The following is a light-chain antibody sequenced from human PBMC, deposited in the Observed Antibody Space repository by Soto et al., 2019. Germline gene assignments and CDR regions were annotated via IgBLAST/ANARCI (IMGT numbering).Light chain of an antibody. CDR1: QSVGSN. V-gene: IGKV3-15*01. CDR3: QEYDNWT. CDR2: GAS. Sequence: DILMTQSPASLSVSPGERATISSRASQSVGSNLAWYQHKRGQAPRLIIYGASTRATGVPARFSGSGSGTEFTLTISSLQSEDFAVHYCQEYDNWTFGQGTKVELK. J-gene: IGKJ1*01.